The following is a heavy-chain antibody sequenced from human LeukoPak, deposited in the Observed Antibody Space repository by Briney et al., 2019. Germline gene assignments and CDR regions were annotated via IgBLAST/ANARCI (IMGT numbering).Heavy chain of an antibody. CDR1: GGSISSSSYY. CDR2: IYYSGST. D-gene: IGHD5-18*01. Sequence: SETLSLTCTVSGGSISSSSYYWGWIRQPPGTGLEWIGSIYYSGSTYYNPSLKSRVAISVDTSKNQFSLKLSSVTAADTAVYYCATRGYSFTDYWGQGTLVTVSS. J-gene: IGHJ4*02. V-gene: IGHV4-39*01. CDR3: ATRGYSFTDY.